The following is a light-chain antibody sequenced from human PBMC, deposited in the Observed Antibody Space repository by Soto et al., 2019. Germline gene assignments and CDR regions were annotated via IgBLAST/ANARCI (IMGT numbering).Light chain of an antibody. CDR2: DAS. Sequence: EIVLTQSPATLSLSPGERATLSCRASQSVSRYLAWYQQKPGQAHRLLIYDASNRATGIPARFSGSGSGTDFTLTISSLEPEDFAIYYCQQRSNWPPFGQGTKLEIK. V-gene: IGKV3-11*01. CDR3: QQRSNWPP. J-gene: IGKJ2*01. CDR1: QSVSRY.